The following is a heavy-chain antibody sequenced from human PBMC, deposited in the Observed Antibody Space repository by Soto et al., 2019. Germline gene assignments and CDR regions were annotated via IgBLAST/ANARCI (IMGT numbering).Heavy chain of an antibody. J-gene: IGHJ6*02. CDR1: GFTFSSSA. D-gene: IGHD2-2*01. CDR2: ISSNGGST. V-gene: IGHV3-64D*08. CDR3: VKGGCSSTSCLKTYYYYDMDV. Sequence: GGSLRLSCSASGFTFSSSAIHWVRQAPEKGLEYVSAISSNGGSTYYADSVKGRFTISRDNSKNTLYLQMSSLRAEDTAVYYCVKGGCSSTSCLKTYYYYDMDVWGPGTTVTDSS.